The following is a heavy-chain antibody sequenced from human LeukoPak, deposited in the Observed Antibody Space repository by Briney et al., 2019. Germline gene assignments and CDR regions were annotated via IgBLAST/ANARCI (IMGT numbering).Heavy chain of an antibody. CDR1: GFTFSSYS. CDR3: ASLPGYSSGWSDY. J-gene: IGHJ4*02. Sequence: GGSLRLXCAASGFTFSSYSMNWVRQAPGKGLEWVSSISSSSSYIYYADSVKGRFTISRDNAKNSLYLQMNSLRAEDTAVYYCASLPGYSSGWSDYWGQGTLVTVSS. CDR2: ISSSSSYI. V-gene: IGHV3-21*01. D-gene: IGHD6-19*01.